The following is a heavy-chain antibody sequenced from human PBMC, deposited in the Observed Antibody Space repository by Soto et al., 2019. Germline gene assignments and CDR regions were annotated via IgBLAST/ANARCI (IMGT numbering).Heavy chain of an antibody. CDR1: GYGFTSYW. CDR3: ARRSRITGTKLELLDP. Sequence: PGESLKISCKGSGYGFTSYWIGWVRQMPGKGLEWMGIIYPGDSDTRYSPSFQGQVTISADKSISTAYLQWSSLKASDTAMYYYARRSRITGTKLELLDPWGQGTLVTVSS. V-gene: IGHV5-51*01. D-gene: IGHD1-7*01. J-gene: IGHJ5*02. CDR2: IYPGDSDT.